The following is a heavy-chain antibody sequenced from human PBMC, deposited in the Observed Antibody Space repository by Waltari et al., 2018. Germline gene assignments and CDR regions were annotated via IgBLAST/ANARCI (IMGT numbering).Heavy chain of an antibody. D-gene: IGHD5-18*01. CDR1: GGTFSSYA. J-gene: IGHJ1*01. CDR2: IIPSFDTT. V-gene: IGHV1-69*08. CDR3: ARGSYGSMDCHH. Sequence: QVQLVQSGAEVKKPGSSVKVSCKASGGTFSSYAISWVRQAPGQGLEWMVRIIPSFDTTNYAQKFQGRVTITADKSTITAYMELSSLRSEDTAVYYCARGSYGSMDCHHWGQGTLVTVSP.